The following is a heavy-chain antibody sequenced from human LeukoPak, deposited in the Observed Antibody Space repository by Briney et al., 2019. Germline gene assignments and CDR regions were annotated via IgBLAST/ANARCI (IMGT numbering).Heavy chain of an antibody. Sequence: PGGSLRLSCAASGFTFSSYGMHWVRQAPGRGLEWVAFIRYDGGNKYYADSVKGRFTISRDNSKNSLCLQMNSLRAEDTALYYCARVGGGYSYAFDYWGQGTLVTVSS. D-gene: IGHD5-18*01. V-gene: IGHV3-30*02. J-gene: IGHJ4*02. CDR2: IRYDGGNK. CDR3: ARVGGGYSYAFDY. CDR1: GFTFSSYG.